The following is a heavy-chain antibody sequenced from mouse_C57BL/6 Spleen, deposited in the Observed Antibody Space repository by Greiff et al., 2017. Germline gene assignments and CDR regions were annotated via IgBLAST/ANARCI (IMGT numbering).Heavy chain of an antibody. D-gene: IGHD2-12*01. CDR1: GFNIKDDY. J-gene: IGHJ3*01. Sequence: EVQLQQSGAELVRPGASVKLSCTASGFNIKDDYMHWVKQRPEQGLEWIGWIDPENGDTEYATKFQGKATITADTSSNTAYLQLSSLTSEDSAVYCCTYDSWAYWGQGTLVTVSA. V-gene: IGHV14-4*01. CDR2: IDPENGDT. CDR3: TYDSWAY.